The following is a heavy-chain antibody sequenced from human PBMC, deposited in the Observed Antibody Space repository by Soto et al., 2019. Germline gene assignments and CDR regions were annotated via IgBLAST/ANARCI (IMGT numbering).Heavy chain of an antibody. D-gene: IGHD4-17*01. CDR2: VNWDGDTT. V-gene: IGHV3-43D*04. CDR1: GFTFDDFA. Sequence: PGGSLRLSCAASGFTFDDFAMCWVRQVPGKGLEWISLVNWDGDTTFYADSVKGRFIISRDNSKNSVYLQMNSLRSGDSAMYYCAKGATVTTHYQYYGMDVWGQGTTVTVSS. CDR3: AKGATVTTHYQYYGMDV. J-gene: IGHJ6*02.